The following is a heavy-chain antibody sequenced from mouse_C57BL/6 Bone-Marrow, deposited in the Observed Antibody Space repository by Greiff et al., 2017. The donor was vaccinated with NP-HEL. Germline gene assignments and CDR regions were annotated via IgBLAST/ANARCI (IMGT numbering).Heavy chain of an antibody. CDR1: GFSLTSYG. CDR2: IWSGGST. CDR3: ARNEGWYLRAWFAY. V-gene: IGHV2-2*01. J-gene: IGHJ3*01. D-gene: IGHD2-1*01. Sequence: QVQLQQSGPGLVQPSQRLSITCTVSGFSLTSYGVHCVRQSPGKGLEWLGVIWSGGSTDYNAAFISRLSISKDNSKSQVFFKMNSLQADDTAIYYCARNEGWYLRAWFAYWGQGTLVTVSA.